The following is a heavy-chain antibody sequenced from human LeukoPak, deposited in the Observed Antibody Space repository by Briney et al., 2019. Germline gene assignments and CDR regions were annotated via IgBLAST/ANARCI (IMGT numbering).Heavy chain of an antibody. CDR1: GFTFSNYA. Sequence: QPGGSLRLSCAASGFTFSNYAMSWVRQAPGKGLEWASTISGSGGSAYYADSVKGRFTISSDNSKNTLYLQMSSLRAEDTAIYYCVQETYFGNDAQAGGWGQGTLVTVSS. V-gene: IGHV3-23*01. CDR3: VQETYFGNDAQAGG. D-gene: IGHD2-8*01. J-gene: IGHJ4*02. CDR2: ISGSGGSA.